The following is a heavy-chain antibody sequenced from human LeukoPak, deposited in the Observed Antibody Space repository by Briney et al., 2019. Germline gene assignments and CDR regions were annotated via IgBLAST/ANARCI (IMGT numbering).Heavy chain of an antibody. J-gene: IGHJ4*02. D-gene: IGHD3-10*01. CDR2: INILSNYI. CDR3: ARVYYSAHFDY. Sequence: GGSLRLSCAASGFTFSSYSMNWVRQAPGKGLEWVSSINILSNYIYYADSVKGRFTISRDNAKNSLYLQMNSLRAEDTALYYCARVYYSAHFDYWGQGTLVTVSS. CDR1: GFTFSSYS. V-gene: IGHV3-21*04.